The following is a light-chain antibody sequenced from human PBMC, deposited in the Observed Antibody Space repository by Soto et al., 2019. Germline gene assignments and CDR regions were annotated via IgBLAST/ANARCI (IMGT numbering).Light chain of an antibody. Sequence: EIVLTQSPGTLSLSPGERANLSCRASQSVTSSYLTWYQQRPGQAPRLLIYGATTRATGIPDRFSGSGSGTDFTLTISRLEPEDFAVYYCQQYGSSTGYTFGQGTKLEI. J-gene: IGKJ2*01. CDR3: QQYGSSTGYT. V-gene: IGKV3-20*01. CDR2: GAT. CDR1: QSVTSSY.